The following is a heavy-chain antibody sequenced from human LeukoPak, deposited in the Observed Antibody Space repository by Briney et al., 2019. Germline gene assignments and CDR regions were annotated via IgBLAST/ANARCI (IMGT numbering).Heavy chain of an antibody. CDR3: AKGNLRGPPPIIDY. CDR1: GFTFSDYY. Sequence: GGSLRLSCAASGFTFSDYYMSWIRQAPGKGLEWISAIGGSSDTTYYADSVKGRFTISRDNSKNTLYLQMNSLRAEDTALYYCAKGNLRGPPPIIDYWGQGTLVTVSS. D-gene: IGHD6-25*01. V-gene: IGHV3-23*01. J-gene: IGHJ4*02. CDR2: IGGSSDTT.